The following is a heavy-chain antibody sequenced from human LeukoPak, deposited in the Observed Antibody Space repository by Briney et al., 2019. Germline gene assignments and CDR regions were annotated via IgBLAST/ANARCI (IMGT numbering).Heavy chain of an antibody. D-gene: IGHD2-15*01. CDR3: ARMFGGYCSGGSCYKAFDI. CDR1: AGSISSYY. V-gene: IGHV4-59*01. J-gene: IGHJ3*02. Sequence: LETLSLTCTVSAGSISSYYWSWIRQPPGKGLEWIGYIYFSGSTNSNPSLKSRVTISVDTSKNQFSLKLSSVTAADTAVYYCARMFGGYCSGGSCYKAFDIWGQGTMVTVSS. CDR2: IYFSGST.